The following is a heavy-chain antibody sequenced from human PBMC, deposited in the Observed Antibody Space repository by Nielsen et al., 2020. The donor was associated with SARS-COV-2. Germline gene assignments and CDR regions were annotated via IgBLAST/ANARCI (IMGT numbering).Heavy chain of an antibody. CDR3: ARDTLNSFYGMDV. V-gene: IGHV3-11*05. Sequence: GGSLRLSCAASGFTFSSYWMHWVRQAPGKGLEWVSYISSSSSYTNYADSVKGRFTISRDNAKNSLYLQMNSLRAEDTAVYYCARDTLNSFYGMDVWGQGTTVTVSS. CDR1: GFTFSSYW. J-gene: IGHJ6*02. CDR2: ISSSSSYT. D-gene: IGHD2-15*01.